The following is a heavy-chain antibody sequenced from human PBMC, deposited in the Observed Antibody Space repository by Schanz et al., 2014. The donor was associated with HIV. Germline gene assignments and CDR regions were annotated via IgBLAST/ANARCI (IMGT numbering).Heavy chain of an antibody. CDR3: ARGFQGFDY. V-gene: IGHV3-30*03. D-gene: IGHD3-10*01. CDR1: GFSFSDFA. J-gene: IGHJ4*02. Sequence: VQLLESGGGLVQPGGSLRLSCAASGFSFSDFALHWVRQAPGRGLEWLAVTSSDGSGKFYVDSVKGRFTISRDNSKSILYLQMSSLRREDTAVYYCARGFQGFDYWGQGTLVTVSS. CDR2: TSSDGSGK.